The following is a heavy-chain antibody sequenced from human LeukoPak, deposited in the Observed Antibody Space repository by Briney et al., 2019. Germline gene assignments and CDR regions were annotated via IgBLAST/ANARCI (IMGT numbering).Heavy chain of an antibody. CDR1: GGSITSTKYS. CDR3: ARQGDGSYTAFES. J-gene: IGHJ4*02. V-gene: IGHV4-39*01. D-gene: IGHD2-8*02. Sequence: PSETLSLTCTVSGGSITSTKYSWGWIRQPPGKGLEWIGSVYYIGSTYIGSTYFNPSLKSRVTISVDSSKNQFSLKLTSVTAADTAVYFCARQGDGSYTAFESWGQGTLVTVSS. CDR2: VYYIGSTYIGST.